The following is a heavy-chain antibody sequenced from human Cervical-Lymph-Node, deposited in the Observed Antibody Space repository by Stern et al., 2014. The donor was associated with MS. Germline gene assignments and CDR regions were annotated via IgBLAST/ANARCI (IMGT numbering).Heavy chain of an antibody. CDR3: ARGGASWRYGMDV. V-gene: IGHV7-4-1*02. Sequence: QVQLVQSGSELKKPGASVKVSCKASGYSFTNYAMNWVRQAPGQGLEWMGWINTNTGQPTYGQGYTGRFVLSLDNSVSTAYLQISSLKVEDTAVYYCARGGASWRYGMDVWGQGTTVTVSS. CDR1: GYSFTNYA. J-gene: IGHJ6*02. D-gene: IGHD5-12*01. CDR2: INTNTGQP.